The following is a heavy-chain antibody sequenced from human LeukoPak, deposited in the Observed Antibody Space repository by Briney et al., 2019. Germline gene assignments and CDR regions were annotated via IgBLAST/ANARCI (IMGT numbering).Heavy chain of an antibody. CDR3: ARARALTTVTPERYFDL. V-gene: IGHV3-48*03. D-gene: IGHD4-17*01. J-gene: IGHJ2*01. Sequence: GGSLRLSCAASGFTFSSYEMNWVRQAPEKGLEWVSYISSSGSTIYYADSVKGRFTISRDNAKNSLYLQMNSLRAEDTAVYYCARARALTTVTPERYFDLWGRGTLVTVSS. CDR1: GFTFSSYE. CDR2: ISSSGSTI.